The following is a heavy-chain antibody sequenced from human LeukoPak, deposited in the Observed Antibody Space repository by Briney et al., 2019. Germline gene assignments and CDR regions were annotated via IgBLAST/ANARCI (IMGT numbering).Heavy chain of an antibody. J-gene: IGHJ4*02. CDR3: ARPLTYYYDSSGYYN. CDR1: GYSFTSYW. Sequence: GESLKISCKGSGYSFTSYWIGWVRQMPGKGLEWMGIIYPGDSDTKYSPSFQGQVTISADKSISTAYLQWSSLKASDTAMYYCARPLTYYYDSSGYYNWGQGTLVTVSS. V-gene: IGHV5-51*01. D-gene: IGHD3-22*01. CDR2: IYPGDSDT.